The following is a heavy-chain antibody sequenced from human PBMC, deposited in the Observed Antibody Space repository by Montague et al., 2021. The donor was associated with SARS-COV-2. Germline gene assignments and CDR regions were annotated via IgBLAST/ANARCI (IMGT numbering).Heavy chain of an antibody. CDR1: GGSISSYY. J-gene: IGHJ3*02. V-gene: IGHV4-59*01. CDR2: ISYSGST. Sequence: SETLSLTCTVSGGSISSYYWSWIRQPPGRGLQWIRYISYSGSTNYNPSLKSRVTISVDTSKDHFTLRLSSVTAADTAVYYCASPTYYYDSSGSDAFDIWGQGTMVTVSS. D-gene: IGHD3-22*01. CDR3: ASPTYYYDSSGSDAFDI.